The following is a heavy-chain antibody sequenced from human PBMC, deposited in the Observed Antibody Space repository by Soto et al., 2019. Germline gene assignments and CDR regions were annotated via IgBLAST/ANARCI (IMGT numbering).Heavy chain of an antibody. Sequence: GASVKVSCKASGYTFTHYGISWVRQAPGQGLEWMGWISAYNGNTYYTQKVQGRVTMTTDTSTNTAYMELRSLRSDDTAMYYCAASRTHFDYWGQGTLVTVSS. V-gene: IGHV1-18*04. D-gene: IGHD2-2*01. CDR1: GYTFTHYG. CDR3: AASRTHFDY. CDR2: ISAYNGNT. J-gene: IGHJ4*02.